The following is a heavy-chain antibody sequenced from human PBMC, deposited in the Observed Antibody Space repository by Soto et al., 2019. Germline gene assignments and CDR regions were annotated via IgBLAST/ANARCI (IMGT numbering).Heavy chain of an antibody. CDR2: IIPIFGTA. J-gene: IGHJ6*02. V-gene: IGHV1-69*13. D-gene: IGHD2-2*01. CDR3: ARGYCSSTSCPMNHVSYYYYGMDV. Sequence: SVKVSCKASGVTFSSYAISWVRQAPGQGLEWMGGIIPIFGTANYAQKFQGRVTITADVSTSTAYMELSSLRSEDTAVYYCARGYCSSTSCPMNHVSYYYYGMDVWGQGTTVTVSS. CDR1: GVTFSSYA.